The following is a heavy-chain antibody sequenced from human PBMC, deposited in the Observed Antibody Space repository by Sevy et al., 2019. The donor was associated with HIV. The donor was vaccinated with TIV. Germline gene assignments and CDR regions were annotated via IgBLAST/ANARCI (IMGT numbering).Heavy chain of an antibody. V-gene: IGHV4-4*07. CDR2: IYTSGST. CDR1: GGSISSYY. J-gene: IGHJ5*02. CDR3: AGTGYSSSWYFPETPANNWFDP. Sequence: SETLSLTCTVSGGSISSYYWSWIRQPAGKGLEWIGRIYTSGSTNYNPSLKSRVTMSVDTSKNQFSLKLSSVTAADTAVYYCAGTGYSSSWYFPETPANNWFDPWGQGTLVTVSS. D-gene: IGHD6-13*01.